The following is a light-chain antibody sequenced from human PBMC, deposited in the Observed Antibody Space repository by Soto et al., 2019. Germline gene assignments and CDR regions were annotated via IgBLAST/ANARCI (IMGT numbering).Light chain of an antibody. Sequence: IVLTQSPDTLSLSPGERATLSCRASQSVGNNYLAWYQQKPGQAPRLLIYDASSRATGIPDRFSGSGSGTDFTITISRLEPEDFAVYYCQQCAYSPRTFGQGTKVEVK. J-gene: IGKJ1*01. V-gene: IGKV3-20*01. CDR1: QSVGNNY. CDR2: DAS. CDR3: QQCAYSPRT.